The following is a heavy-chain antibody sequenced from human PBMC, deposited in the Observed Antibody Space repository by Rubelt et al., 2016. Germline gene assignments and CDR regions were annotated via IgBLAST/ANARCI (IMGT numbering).Heavy chain of an antibody. CDR2: ISYDGSNK. CDR3: ATYYYDSSGYRYYYYYGMDV. V-gene: IGHV3-30*04. J-gene: IGHJ6*02. D-gene: IGHD3-22*01. Sequence: VQLVESGGGLVKPGGSLRLSCAASGFTFSSYAMHWVRQAPGKGLEWVAVISYDGSNKYYADSVKGRFTISRDNSKNPLYLQMNSLRAEDTAVYYGATYYYDSSGYRYYYYYGMDVWGQGTTVTVSS. CDR1: GFTFSSYA.